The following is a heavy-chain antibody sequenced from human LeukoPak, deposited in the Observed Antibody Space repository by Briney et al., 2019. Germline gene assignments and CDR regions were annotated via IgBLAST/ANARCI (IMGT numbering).Heavy chain of an antibody. CDR1: GGSISSYY. D-gene: IGHD3-22*01. CDR2: IYYSGST. J-gene: IGHJ5*02. CDR3: ARYTPYYYYDSSGYPKSWFDP. Sequence: SETLSLTCTVSGGSISSYYWSWIRQPPGKGLEWVGYIYYSGSTNYNPSIKSRVTISVDTSKTQFSLKLSSVTAADTAVYYCARYTPYYYYDSSGYPKSWFDPWGQGTLVTVSS. V-gene: IGHV4-59*01.